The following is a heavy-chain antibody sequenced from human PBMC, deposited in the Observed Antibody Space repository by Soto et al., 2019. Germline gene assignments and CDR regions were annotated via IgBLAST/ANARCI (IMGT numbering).Heavy chain of an antibody. CDR2: IYWDDDK. D-gene: IGHD3-10*02. J-gene: IGHJ4*02. CDR1: GFSLSTNEEG. Sequence: GSGPTLVNPTQTLTLTCTFSGFSLSTNEEGVGWIRQPPGKALEWLALIYWDDDKRYSPSLKSRLTITKDTSKNRVVLTMTNMDPVDTATYYCAHSPRITMYDYWGQGTLVTVSS. CDR3: AHSPRITMYDY. V-gene: IGHV2-5*02.